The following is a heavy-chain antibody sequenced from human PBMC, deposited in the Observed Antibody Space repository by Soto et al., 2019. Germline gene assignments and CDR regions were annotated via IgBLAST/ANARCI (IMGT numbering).Heavy chain of an antibody. CDR3: TRFTMVGGLFDPNYYQGMDV. V-gene: IGHV1-18*01. D-gene: IGHD3-10*02. CDR2: ISGYNGNT. J-gene: IGHJ6*02. Sequence: QVQLVQSGAEVKKPGASVTVSCQNSGYTFSNYGINWVRQAPGQGLEWMGWISGYNGNTNYAQTVQGRVTMTTDTSTGTVYMELRSLKSDDTAIYYCTRFTMVGGLFDPNYYQGMDVWAQGTTVTVSS. CDR1: GYTFSNYG.